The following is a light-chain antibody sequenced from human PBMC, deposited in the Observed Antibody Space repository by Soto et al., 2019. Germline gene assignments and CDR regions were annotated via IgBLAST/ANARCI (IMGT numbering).Light chain of an antibody. CDR3: QQTSSTPT. CDR2: DAS. CDR1: QSISSW. V-gene: IGKV1-5*01. J-gene: IGKJ4*01. Sequence: DIQMTQSPSTLSASVGDRVTITCRASQSISSWLAWYQQKPGKAPKLLIYDASSLESGVPSRFSGSGSGTDFTLTISSVQPEDFATYYCQQTSSTPTFGGGTKVDI.